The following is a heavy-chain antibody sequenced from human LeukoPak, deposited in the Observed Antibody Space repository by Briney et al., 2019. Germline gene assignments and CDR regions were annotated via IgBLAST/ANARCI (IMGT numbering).Heavy chain of an antibody. CDR3: VGYCSGGNCPNAFDI. Sequence: GGSLRLSCAASGFTFSNAWMSWVRQAPGNGLGWLGRIKSKTDGGTTDYAAPVKGRFTISRDDSKNTLYLQMNSLKTEDTAVYYCVGYCSGGNCPNAFDIWGQGTMVTVSS. CDR1: GFTFSNAW. D-gene: IGHD2-15*01. V-gene: IGHV3-15*01. J-gene: IGHJ3*02. CDR2: IKSKTDGGTT.